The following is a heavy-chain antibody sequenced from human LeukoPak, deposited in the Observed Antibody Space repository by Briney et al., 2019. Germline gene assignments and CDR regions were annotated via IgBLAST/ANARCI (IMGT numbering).Heavy chain of an antibody. D-gene: IGHD2-2*01. CDR3: ARGGTCSSTSCYFFDY. J-gene: IGHJ4*02. CDR2: ISYDGSNK. Sequence: PGRSLRLSCAASGFTFSSYGMHWVRQAPGKGLEWVAVISYDGSNKYYADSVKGRFTISRDNSKNTLYLQMNSLRAEDTAVYYCARGGTCSSTSCYFFDYWGQGTLVTVSS. V-gene: IGHV3-30*19. CDR1: GFTFSSYG.